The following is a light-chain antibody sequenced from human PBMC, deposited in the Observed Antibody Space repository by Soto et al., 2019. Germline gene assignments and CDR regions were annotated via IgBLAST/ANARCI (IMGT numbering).Light chain of an antibody. CDR3: QQRSNWPPWT. Sequence: EIVLTQSPATLSLSPGERATLSCRASQSVSRYLAWYQQKPCQAPRLLIYDASNRATGIPARFSGSGSGTDFTLTISSLEPEDFAVYYCQQRSNWPPWTFGQGTKVEIK. CDR1: QSVSRY. V-gene: IGKV3-11*01. CDR2: DAS. J-gene: IGKJ1*01.